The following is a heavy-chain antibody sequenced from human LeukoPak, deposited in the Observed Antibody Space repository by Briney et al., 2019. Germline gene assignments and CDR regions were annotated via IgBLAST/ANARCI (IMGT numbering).Heavy chain of an antibody. Sequence: ASVKVSCKXSGYTFTSYGISWVRQAPGQGLEWMAWISAYSGNTEYSENIQGRVTMTTDTSTSTAYMELRSLRSDETAVYYCARGAVSTGTAGGIDYWGQGTLVTVPS. CDR3: ARGAVSTGTAGGIDY. D-gene: IGHD5/OR15-5a*01. CDR2: ISAYSGNT. CDR1: GYTFTSYG. V-gene: IGHV1-18*01. J-gene: IGHJ4*02.